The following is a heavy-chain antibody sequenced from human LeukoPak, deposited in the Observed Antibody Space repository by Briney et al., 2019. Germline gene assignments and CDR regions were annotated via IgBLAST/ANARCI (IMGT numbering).Heavy chain of an antibody. D-gene: IGHD4-23*01. Sequence: GGSLRLSCAASGFTFSVYSMNWVRQAPGKGLEWVSSISSRSTHIYYVDSLKGRFTISRDNAKNSLYLQMNSLRAEDTAVYYCARADYGVKYDGLDIWGQGTVVTVSS. CDR2: ISSRSTHI. V-gene: IGHV3-21*01. CDR3: ARADYGVKYDGLDI. J-gene: IGHJ3*02. CDR1: GFTFSVYS.